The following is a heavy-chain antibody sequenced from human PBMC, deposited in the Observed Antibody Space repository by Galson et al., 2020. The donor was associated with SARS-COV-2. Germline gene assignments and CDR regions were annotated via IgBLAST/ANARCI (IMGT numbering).Heavy chain of an antibody. CDR3: ARSVSSSSWFDP. CDR2: INHSGST. J-gene: IGHJ5*02. V-gene: IGHV4-34*01. D-gene: IGHD6-6*01. Sequence: SQTLSLTCAVYGGSFSGYYWSWIRQPPGKGLEWIGEINHSGSTNYNPSLKSRVTISVDTSKNQFSLKLSSVTAADTAVYYCARSVSSSSWFDPWGQGTLVTVSS. CDR1: GGSFSGYY.